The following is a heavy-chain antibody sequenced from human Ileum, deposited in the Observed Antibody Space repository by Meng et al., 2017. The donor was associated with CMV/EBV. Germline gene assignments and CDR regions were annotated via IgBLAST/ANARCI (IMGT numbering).Heavy chain of an antibody. J-gene: IGHJ4*02. CDR2: IKPDGSER. V-gene: IGHV3-7*01. CDR1: GFRFSDYW. D-gene: IGHD3-3*01. Sequence: GESLKISCGASGFRFSDYWMSWVRQAPGKGLEWVANIKPDGSERRYVDSVKGRFTISRDNAKSSLYLQMNTLRSEDTAVYYCLRDYGGSWGQGTLVTVSS. CDR3: LRDYGGS.